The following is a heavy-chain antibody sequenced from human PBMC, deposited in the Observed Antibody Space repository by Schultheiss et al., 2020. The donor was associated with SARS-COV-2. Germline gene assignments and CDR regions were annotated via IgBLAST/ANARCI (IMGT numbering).Heavy chain of an antibody. Sequence: GESLKISCAASGFTFSSYWMHWVRQAPGKGLVWVSLIKSDGSSTNYADSVKGRFTISRDNSKNTLYLQMNSLRAEDTAVYYCSAYTSGWYDNYWGQGTLVTVSS. CDR3: SAYTSGWYDNY. V-gene: IGHV3-74*01. CDR1: GFTFSSYW. CDR2: IKSDGSST. J-gene: IGHJ4*02. D-gene: IGHD6-19*01.